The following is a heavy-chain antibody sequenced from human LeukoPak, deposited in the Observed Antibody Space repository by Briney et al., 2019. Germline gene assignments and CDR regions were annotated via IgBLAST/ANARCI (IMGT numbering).Heavy chain of an antibody. CDR2: INPNSGGT. CDR3: ARGIYDILTGLSGVDY. Sequence: ASVKVSCKASGYTFTGYYMHWVRQAPGQGLEWMGWINPNSGGTNYAQKFQGRVTMTRDTSISTAYMELSRLRSDDTAVYYCARGIYDILTGLSGVDYWGQGTLVTVSS. J-gene: IGHJ4*02. CDR1: GYTFTGYY. D-gene: IGHD3-9*01. V-gene: IGHV1-2*02.